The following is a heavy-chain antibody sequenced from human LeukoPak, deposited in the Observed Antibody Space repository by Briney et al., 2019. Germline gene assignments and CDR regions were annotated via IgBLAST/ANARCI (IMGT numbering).Heavy chain of an antibody. J-gene: IGHJ6*03. V-gene: IGHV3-9*01. CDR3: AREFLAARPPYYYYMDV. D-gene: IGHD6-6*01. Sequence: GGSLRLSCAVSGFTFDDYAMHWVRQVPGKGLEWVSGINWNSDGIGYADSVKGRFTTSRDNAKNTLYLRMNSLRAEDTAVYYCAREFLAARPPYYYYMDVWGKGTTVTVSS. CDR2: INWNSDGI. CDR1: GFTFDDYA.